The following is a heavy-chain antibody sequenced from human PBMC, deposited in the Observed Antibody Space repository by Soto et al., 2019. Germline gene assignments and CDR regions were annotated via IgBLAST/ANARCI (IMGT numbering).Heavy chain of an antibody. V-gene: IGHV3-33*08. CDR1: GFTFSSDG. D-gene: IGHD6-19*01. CDR3: ARGTNSGWGSYYYYYGMDV. Sequence: GGSLRLSCAASGFTFSSDGMHWVRQAPGKGLEWVAVIWYDGSNKYYADSVKGRFTISRDNSKNTLYLQMNSLRAEDTAVYYCARGTNSGWGSYYYYYGMDVWGQGTTVTVSS. CDR2: IWYDGSNK. J-gene: IGHJ6*02.